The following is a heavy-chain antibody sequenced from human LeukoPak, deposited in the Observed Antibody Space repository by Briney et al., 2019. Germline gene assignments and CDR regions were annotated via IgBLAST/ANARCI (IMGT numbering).Heavy chain of an antibody. CDR1: GYTFTSYY. V-gene: IGHV1-46*01. CDR2: INPSGGST. CDR3: AREQHDYDILTGYYYYGMDV. Sequence: ASVKVSCKASGYTFTSYYMHWVRQAPGQGLEWMGIINPSGGSTSYAQKFQGRVTMTRDTSTSTVYMELSSLRSEDTAVYYCAREQHDYDILTGYYYYGMDVWGQGTTVTVSS. D-gene: IGHD3-9*01. J-gene: IGHJ6*02.